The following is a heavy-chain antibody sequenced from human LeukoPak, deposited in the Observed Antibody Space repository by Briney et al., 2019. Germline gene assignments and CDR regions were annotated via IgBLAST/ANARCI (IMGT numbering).Heavy chain of an antibody. CDR3: AKLAASGWKWFDP. Sequence: ASVKVSCKASGYTFTAYYIHWVRQAPGQGLDWMGIINPSGGSTSYAQEFQGRVTMTRDMSTSTVYMELSSLRSEDTAVYYCAKLAASGWKWFDPWGQGTLVTVSS. CDR2: INPSGGST. D-gene: IGHD6-13*01. J-gene: IGHJ5*02. V-gene: IGHV1-46*01. CDR1: GYTFTAYY.